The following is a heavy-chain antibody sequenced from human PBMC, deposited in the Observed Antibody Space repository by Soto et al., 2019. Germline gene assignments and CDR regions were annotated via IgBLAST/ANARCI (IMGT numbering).Heavy chain of an antibody. CDR3: ARELHYSSSPYFDY. D-gene: IGHD6-6*01. J-gene: IGHJ4*02. CDR1: GFTFSSYG. CDR2: IWYDGSNK. V-gene: IGHV3-33*01. Sequence: LRLSCAASGFTFSSYGMHWVRQAPGKGLEWVAVIWYDGSNKYYADSVKGRFTISRDNSKNTLYLQMNSLRAEDTAVYYCARELHYSSSPYFDYWGQGTLVTVSS.